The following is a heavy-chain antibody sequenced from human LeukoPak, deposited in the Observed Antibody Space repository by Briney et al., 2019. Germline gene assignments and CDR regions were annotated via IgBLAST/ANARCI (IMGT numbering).Heavy chain of an antibody. CDR1: GFTFNSYA. Sequence: PGGSLRLSCAASGFTFNSYAMSWVRQAPGKGLEWVSAISGSGGSTYYADSVKGRFTISRDNSKNTLYLQMNSLRAEDTAVYYCAKDQGLRYFDWLYDYWGQGTLVTVSS. CDR2: ISGSGGST. CDR3: AKDQGLRYFDWLYDY. V-gene: IGHV3-23*01. J-gene: IGHJ4*02. D-gene: IGHD3-9*01.